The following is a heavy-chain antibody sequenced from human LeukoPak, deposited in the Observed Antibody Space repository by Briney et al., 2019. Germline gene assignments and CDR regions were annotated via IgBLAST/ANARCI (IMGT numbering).Heavy chain of an antibody. CDR1: EFTFSMFP. Sequence: GGSLRLSCAASEFTFSMFPMGWVRQAPGRGLEWVSAISASGDVTFHADSVRGRFTISRDNSKSTLFLQMNDLRVEDTAKFYCAKSLFTSATGTGRAFHIWGQGTMVSVSS. V-gene: IGHV3-23*01. CDR2: ISASGDVT. CDR3: AKSLFTSATGTGRAFHI. J-gene: IGHJ3*02. D-gene: IGHD1-1*01.